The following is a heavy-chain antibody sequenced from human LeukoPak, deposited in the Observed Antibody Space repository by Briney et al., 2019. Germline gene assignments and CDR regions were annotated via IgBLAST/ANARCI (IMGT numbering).Heavy chain of an antibody. D-gene: IGHD3-22*01. V-gene: IGHV3-23*01. CDR3: AKTEAYYFDSSGSPYYFDY. J-gene: IGHJ4*02. CDR2: ISGTGGST. CDR1: GFTFSSYA. Sequence: GGSLRLSCAASGFTFSSYAMSWVRQAPGKGLEWVSAISGTGGSTYYADSVKGRFTISRDNSKNTLYLQMNSLRAEDTAVYYCAKTEAYYFDSSGSPYYFDYWGQGTLVTISS.